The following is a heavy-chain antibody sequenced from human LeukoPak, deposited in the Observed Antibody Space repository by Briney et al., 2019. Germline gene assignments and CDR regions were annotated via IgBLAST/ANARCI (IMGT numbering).Heavy chain of an antibody. Sequence: HPGGSLRLSCAASGFTFSSNYMSWVRQAPGKGLEWVSVIYSDDSTYYADSVRGRFTISRDNSKNTLYPQMNSLRAEDTAVYYCARDGRVGATIWGQGTMVTVSS. CDR1: GFTFSSNY. D-gene: IGHD1-26*01. CDR3: ARDGRVGATI. V-gene: IGHV3-66*02. CDR2: IYSDDST. J-gene: IGHJ3*02.